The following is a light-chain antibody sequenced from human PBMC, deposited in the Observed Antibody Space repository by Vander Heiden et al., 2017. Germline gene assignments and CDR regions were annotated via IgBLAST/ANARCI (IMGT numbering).Light chain of an antibody. CDR2: EVS. V-gene: IGLV2-23*02. CDR3: CSYACSSTYV. Sequence: QSDLTQPASVSGSPGPSITISCTGTSSDVGGYTLVSWYQQHPGKAPNLMIYEVSRRPTVVANRFAVSKSDTTAFPPISGLQVEDEAEYYCCSYACSSTYVFGTGTTITVL. J-gene: IGLJ1*01. CDR1: SSDVGGYTL.